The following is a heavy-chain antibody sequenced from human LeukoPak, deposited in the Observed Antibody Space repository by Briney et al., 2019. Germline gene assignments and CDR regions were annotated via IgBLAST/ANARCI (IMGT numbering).Heavy chain of an antibody. V-gene: IGHV3-23*01. J-gene: IGHJ4*02. CDR2: ISSGGGST. CDR1: GFTFSNYA. D-gene: IGHD6-13*01. Sequence: GGSLRLSCAASGFTFSNYAMSWVRQAPGKGLEWVSAISSGGGSTYYADSVKGRFTISRDNSKNTLYLQMNSLRAEDTAVYYCAESPGYSSSWYDYWGQGTLVTVSS. CDR3: AESPGYSSSWYDY.